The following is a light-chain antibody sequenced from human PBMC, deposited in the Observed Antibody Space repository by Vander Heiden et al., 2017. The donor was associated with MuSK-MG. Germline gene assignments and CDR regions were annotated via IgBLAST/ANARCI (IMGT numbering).Light chain of an antibody. J-gene: IGKJ3*01. CDR2: SAS. CDR1: QGISNF. V-gene: IGKV1-27*01. CDR3: QNENSAPFT. Sequence: DIQMTQCRYSLSASVGDRITITCRASQGISNFLAWYQQKPGKVPNLLIYSASTSQAELPSRFSDSGTVTDFSLTISSRQPEDVATYYIQNENSAPFTFGHGTKVDIK.